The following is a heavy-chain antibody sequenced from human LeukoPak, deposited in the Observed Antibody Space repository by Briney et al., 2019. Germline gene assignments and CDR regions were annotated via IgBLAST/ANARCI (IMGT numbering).Heavy chain of an antibody. CDR1: GLTVSTNY. CDR2: IYSGGNT. Sequence: YPGGSLRLSYAASGLTVSTNYMSWVRQAPGKGLEWVSVIYSGGNTAYADSVKGRFTISRDNSKNTLSLQMNSLRVEDTAVYYCARAGLDSSGQHPHDYWGQGTLVTVSS. CDR3: ARAGLDSSGQHPHDY. J-gene: IGHJ4*02. D-gene: IGHD3-22*01. V-gene: IGHV3-66*02.